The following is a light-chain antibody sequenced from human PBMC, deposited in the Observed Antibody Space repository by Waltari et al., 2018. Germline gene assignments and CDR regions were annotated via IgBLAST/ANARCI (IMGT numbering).Light chain of an antibody. Sequence: DIVMTQSPDSLAVSLGERATINCKSSQNVLYSSNNKNYLAWYQQKPGQPPKLLIYWASTRESGVPDRFSGSGSGTDFTLTINSLQAEDVAVYYCQQYYSTPRTFGQGTKLEIK. CDR3: QQYYSTPRT. J-gene: IGKJ2*01. CDR1: QNVLYSSNNKNY. CDR2: WAS. V-gene: IGKV4-1*01.